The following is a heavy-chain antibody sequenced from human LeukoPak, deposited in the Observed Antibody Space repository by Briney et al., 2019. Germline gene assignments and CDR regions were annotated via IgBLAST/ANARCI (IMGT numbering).Heavy chain of an antibody. CDR1: GGSISSRSYF. J-gene: IGHJ2*01. CDR2: IYYSGST. V-gene: IGHV4-39*07. Sequence: SETLSLTCTVSGGSISSRSYFWGWIRQPPGKGLEFIGNIYYSGSTSYNPSLKSRVTISVDTSKNQFSLKLSSVTAADTAVYYCARVYYSSSYDYWYFDLWGRGTLVTVSS. CDR3: ARVYYSSSYDYWYFDL. D-gene: IGHD6-13*01.